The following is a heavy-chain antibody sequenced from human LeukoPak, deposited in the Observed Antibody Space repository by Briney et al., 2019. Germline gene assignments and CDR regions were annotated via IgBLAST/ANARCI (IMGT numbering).Heavy chain of an antibody. CDR2: IKSNRDGGTT. CDR1: GYKFINAY. Sequence: GGSLRLSCKISGYKFINAYMNWVRQAPGKGLEWAGRIKSNRDGGTTDYAAPVKGRFTISRGDSKNTLYLQMNGLKTEDTAAYYCTTDRQWCTYNWGQGTLVTVSS. V-gene: IGHV3-15*01. CDR3: TTDRQWCTYN. J-gene: IGHJ4*02. D-gene: IGHD2-8*02.